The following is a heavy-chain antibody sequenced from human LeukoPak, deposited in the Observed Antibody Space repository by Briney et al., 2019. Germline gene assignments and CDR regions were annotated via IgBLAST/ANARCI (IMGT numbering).Heavy chain of an antibody. V-gene: IGHV3-23*01. D-gene: IGHD6-13*01. Sequence: GGSLRLSCAASGFTFSSYAMSWVRQAPGKGLEWVSAISGSGGSTYYADSVKGRFTISRDNSKNTLYLQMNSLRAEDTAVYYCATTGYSSSWNPFDYWGQGTLVIVSS. CDR1: GFTFSSYA. J-gene: IGHJ4*02. CDR3: ATTGYSSSWNPFDY. CDR2: ISGSGGST.